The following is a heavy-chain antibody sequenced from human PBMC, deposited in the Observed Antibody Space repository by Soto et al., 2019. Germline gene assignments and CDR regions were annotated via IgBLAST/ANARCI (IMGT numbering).Heavy chain of an antibody. CDR3: AREGNTVTTEEYNWFDP. V-gene: IGHV4-30-4*01. D-gene: IGHD4-4*01. J-gene: IGHJ5*02. CDR2: IYYSGST. Sequence: SETLSLTCTVSGGSISSGDYYWSWIRQPPGKGLEWIGYIYYSGSTYYNPSLKSRVTISVDTSKNQFSLKLSPVTAADTAVYYCAREGNTVTTEEYNWFDPWGQGTLVTVSS. CDR1: GGSISSGDYY.